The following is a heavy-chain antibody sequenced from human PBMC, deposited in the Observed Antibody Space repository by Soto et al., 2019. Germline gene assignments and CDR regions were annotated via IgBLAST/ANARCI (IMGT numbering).Heavy chain of an antibody. CDR1: GYTFTSYA. CDR3: ARDLGDSGAFDI. CDR2: INAGNGNT. D-gene: IGHD3-10*01. J-gene: IGHJ3*02. V-gene: IGHV1-3*01. Sequence: AASVKVSCKASGYTFTSYAMHWVRQAPGQRLEWMGWINAGNGNTKYSQKFQGRVTITRDTSASTAYMELSSLRSEDTAVYYCARDLGDSGAFDIWGQGTMVTVSS.